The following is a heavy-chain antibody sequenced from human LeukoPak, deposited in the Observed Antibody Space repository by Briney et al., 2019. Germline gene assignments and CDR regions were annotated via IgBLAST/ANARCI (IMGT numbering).Heavy chain of an antibody. CDR2: ITDTGSSI. Sequence: PGGSLRLSCAASGFPFNSYSMNWVRQAPGKGLEWLSYITDTGSSIFYAESVKGRFTISRDNARNALYLQMNSLRAEDTAIYYCARRIAVAGTYYFDYWGQGTLVTVSS. CDR1: GFPFNSYS. V-gene: IGHV3-48*01. CDR3: ARRIAVAGTYYFDY. J-gene: IGHJ4*02. D-gene: IGHD6-19*01.